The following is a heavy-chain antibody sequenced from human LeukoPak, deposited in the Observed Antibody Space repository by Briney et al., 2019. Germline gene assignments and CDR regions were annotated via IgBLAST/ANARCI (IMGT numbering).Heavy chain of an antibody. CDR1: GFTFSDYA. J-gene: IGHJ4*02. CDR2: ISSSSSYI. V-gene: IGHV3-21*01. Sequence: TGGSLRLSCAVSGFTFSDYAMTWVRQAPGKGLEWVSSISSSSSYIYYADSVKGRFTISRDNAKNSLYLQMNSLRAEDTAVYYCARVGGLWFGELLRIQFDYWGQGTLVTVSS. D-gene: IGHD3-10*01. CDR3: ARVGGLWFGELLRIQFDY.